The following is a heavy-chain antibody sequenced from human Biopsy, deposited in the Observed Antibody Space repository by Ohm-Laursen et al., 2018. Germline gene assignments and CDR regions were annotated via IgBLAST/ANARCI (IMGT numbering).Heavy chain of an antibody. Sequence: SQTLSLTCTVSGGSISSGGSYWSWIRQRPGKGLEWIGYIFNSANTYYNPSLKNLITISGDTSKNQFSLKLNSVTAADTAVYYCARDDYFDSNGYFWFDSWGQGTLVTVSS. J-gene: IGHJ5*01. CDR3: ARDDYFDSNGYFWFDS. CDR1: GGSISSGGSY. CDR2: IFNSANT. V-gene: IGHV4-31*01. D-gene: IGHD3-22*01.